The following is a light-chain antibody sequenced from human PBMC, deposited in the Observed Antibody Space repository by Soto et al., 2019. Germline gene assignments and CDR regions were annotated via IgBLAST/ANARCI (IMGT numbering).Light chain of an antibody. V-gene: IGKV3-20*01. CDR3: QQYGSSPYT. J-gene: IGKJ2*01. CDR1: QSVSSSY. Sequence: EIVLTQSPGTLSLSPGERATLSCRASQSVSSSYLAWYQQKPSQAPRLLIYGPSGRATGIPDRFSGSGSGTDFTLTISRLEAEDFAVYYCQQYGSSPYTFGQGTKVDIK. CDR2: GPS.